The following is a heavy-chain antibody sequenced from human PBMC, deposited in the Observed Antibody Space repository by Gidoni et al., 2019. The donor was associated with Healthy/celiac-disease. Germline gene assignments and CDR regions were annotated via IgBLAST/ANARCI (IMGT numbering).Heavy chain of an antibody. CDR3: ARGRFGDY. D-gene: IGHD3-10*01. V-gene: IGHV4-34*01. CDR2: INHSGST. J-gene: IGHJ4*02. Sequence: QVQLQQWGAGLLKPSETLSLTCAGYGGSFSGYYWSWIRQPPGKGLEWIGEINHSGSTNYNPSLKSRVTISVDTSKNQFSLKLSSVTAADTAVYYCARGRFGDYWGQGTLVTVSS. CDR1: GGSFSGYY.